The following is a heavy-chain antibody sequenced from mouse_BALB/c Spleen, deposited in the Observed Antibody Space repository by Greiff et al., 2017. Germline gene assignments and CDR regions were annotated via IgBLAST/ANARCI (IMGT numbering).Heavy chain of an antibody. V-gene: IGHV5-12-1*01. D-gene: IGHD2-2*01. CDR3: ARRGYDREFAY. CDR2: ISSGGGST. CDR1: GFAFSSYD. Sequence: EVKVEESGRGLVKPGGSLKLSCAASGFAFSSYDMSWVRQTPEKRLEWVAYISSGGGSTYYPDTVKGRFTISRDNAKNTLYLQMSSLKSEDTAMYYCARRGYDREFAYWGQGTLVTVSA. J-gene: IGHJ3*01.